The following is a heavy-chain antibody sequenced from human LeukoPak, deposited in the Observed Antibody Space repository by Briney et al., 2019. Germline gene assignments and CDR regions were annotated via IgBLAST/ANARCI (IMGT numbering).Heavy chain of an antibody. V-gene: IGHV3-48*03. CDR3: ARDRGRPSGSILERYDFDN. CDR1: GFTFSSYE. J-gene: IGHJ4*02. D-gene: IGHD1-26*01. Sequence: GGSLKLPWAASGFTFSSYEMNWGRQAPGKRLEGVSYISSSGSTIYYADFVKGRFTISRDNAKNSLYLQMNSLRAEDTAVYYCARDRGRPSGSILERYDFDNWGQGTMVTVSS. CDR2: ISSSGSTI.